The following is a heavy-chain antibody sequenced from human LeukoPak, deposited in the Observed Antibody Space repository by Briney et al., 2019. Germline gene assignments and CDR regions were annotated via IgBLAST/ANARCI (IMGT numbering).Heavy chain of an antibody. CDR3: ARDPPAVAANTYG. V-gene: IGHV3-66*01. D-gene: IGHD6-6*01. CDR1: GVTVSNNY. J-gene: IGHJ4*02. CDR2: IYSGGST. Sequence: GGSRRLSCAASGVTVSNNYMNWVRQAPGKGLEWVSLIYSGGSTYYADSVKGRFTISRDNSKNTLYLQMNSLRAEDTAVYYCARDPPAVAANTYGWGQGTLVTVSS.